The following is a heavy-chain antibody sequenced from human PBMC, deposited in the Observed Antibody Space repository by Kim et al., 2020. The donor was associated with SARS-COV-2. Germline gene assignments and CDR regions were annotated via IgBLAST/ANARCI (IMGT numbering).Heavy chain of an antibody. CDR1: GYTFTSYA. V-gene: IGHV1-3*01. CDR3: ARGFIAVAGYYFDY. Sequence: ASVKVSCKASGYTFTSYAMHWVRQAPGQRLEWMGWINAGNGNTKYSQKFQGRVTITRDTSASTAYMELSSLRSEDTAVYYCARGFIAVAGYYFDYWGQGTLVTVSS. D-gene: IGHD6-19*01. J-gene: IGHJ4*02. CDR2: INAGNGNT.